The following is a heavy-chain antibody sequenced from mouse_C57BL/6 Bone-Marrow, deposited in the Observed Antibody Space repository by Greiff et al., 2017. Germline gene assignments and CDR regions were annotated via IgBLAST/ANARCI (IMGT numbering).Heavy chain of an antibody. J-gene: IGHJ3*01. V-gene: IGHV1-54*01. CDR2: INPGSGGT. CDR3: LLGGFAY. CDR1: GYAFTNYL. Sequence: QVQLQQSGAELVRPGTSVKVSCKASGYAFTNYLIEWVKQRPGQGLEWIGVINPGSGGTNYNEKFKGKATLTADKSSSTACMQLSSLTSEDSAVYFCLLGGFAYWGQGTLVTVSA. D-gene: IGHD4-1*01.